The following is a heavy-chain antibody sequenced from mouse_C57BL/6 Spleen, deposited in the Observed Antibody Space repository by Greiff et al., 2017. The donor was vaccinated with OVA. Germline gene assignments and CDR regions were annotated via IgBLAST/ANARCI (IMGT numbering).Heavy chain of an antibody. V-gene: IGHV1-69*01. CDR3: ARSPLRYFDV. CDR2: IDPSDSYT. Sequence: QVQLKQPGAELVMPGASVKLSCKASGYTFTSYWMHWVKQRPEQGLEWIGEIDPSDSYTNYNQKFKGKSTLTVDKSSSTAYMQLSSLTSEDSAVYYCARSPLRYFDVWGTGTTVTVSS. J-gene: IGHJ1*03. D-gene: IGHD2-10*01. CDR1: GYTFTSYW.